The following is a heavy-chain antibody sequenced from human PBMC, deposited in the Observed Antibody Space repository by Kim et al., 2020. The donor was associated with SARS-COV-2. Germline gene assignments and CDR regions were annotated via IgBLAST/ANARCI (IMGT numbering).Heavy chain of an antibody. J-gene: IGHJ4*02. D-gene: IGHD3-22*01. Sequence: KSRVTISVDTSKNQFSLKLSSVTAADTAVYYCARGGKITMIVVVITPFDYWGQGSLVTVAS. V-gene: IGHV4-30-2*04. CDR3: ARGGKITMIVVVITPFDY.